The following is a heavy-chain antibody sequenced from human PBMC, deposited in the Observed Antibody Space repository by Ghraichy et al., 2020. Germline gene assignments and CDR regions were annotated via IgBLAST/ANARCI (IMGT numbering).Heavy chain of an antibody. Sequence: GGSLRLSCAASGLAVSTNYMSWVRKAPGKGLEWVSVIYSGGATYYADSVKGRFTISRDTSKNTLFLQMNRLRAEDTAVYYCARETMKFSSKNYYRSGMDVRGQGTTVTVSS. J-gene: IGHJ6*02. V-gene: IGHV3-53*01. CDR3: ARETMKFSSKNYYRSGMDV. CDR2: IYSGGAT. D-gene: IGHD1-14*01. CDR1: GLAVSTNY.